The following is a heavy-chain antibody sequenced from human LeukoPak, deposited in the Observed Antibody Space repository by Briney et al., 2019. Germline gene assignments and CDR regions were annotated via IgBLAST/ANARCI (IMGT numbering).Heavy chain of an antibody. Sequence: PGGSLRLSCTASGFTFGDYAMSWVRQAPGKGLEWVGFIRSKAYGGTTEYAASVKGRFTISRDDSKSIAYLQMNSLKTEDTAVYYCTNPCYYDSSGYYSFDYWGQGTLVTVSS. D-gene: IGHD3-22*01. CDR3: TNPCYYDSSGYYSFDY. CDR1: GFTFGDYA. V-gene: IGHV3-49*04. J-gene: IGHJ4*02. CDR2: IRSKAYGGTT.